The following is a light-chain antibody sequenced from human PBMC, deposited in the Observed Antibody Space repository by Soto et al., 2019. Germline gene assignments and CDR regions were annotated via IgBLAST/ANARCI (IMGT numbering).Light chain of an antibody. Sequence: QSALTQPASVSGSPGQSITISCTGTNSDIGNYNYVSWYQQLPGKAPKLMIFEVTNRPSGISDRFSGSKSDNTASLTISRLQADDEADYYCSSYTTASPLEIFGTGTKLTVL. CDR2: EVT. V-gene: IGLV2-14*01. CDR3: SSYTTASPLEI. J-gene: IGLJ1*01. CDR1: NSDIGNYNY.